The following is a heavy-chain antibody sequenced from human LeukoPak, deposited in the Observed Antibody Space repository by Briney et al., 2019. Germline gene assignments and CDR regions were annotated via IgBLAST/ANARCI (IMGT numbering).Heavy chain of an antibody. CDR3: ARGAFQGSSWFDY. D-gene: IGHD6-13*01. CDR1: GYTFTGYY. J-gene: IGHJ4*02. Sequence: GASAKVSCNASGYTFTGYYMHWGRQAPGQGLESMGGINPNSGGTNYAQNFQGRLTMTRDTSISTAYMELSRLRSDDTAVYYCARGAFQGSSWFDYWGQGTLVTVSS. CDR2: INPNSGGT. V-gene: IGHV1-2*02.